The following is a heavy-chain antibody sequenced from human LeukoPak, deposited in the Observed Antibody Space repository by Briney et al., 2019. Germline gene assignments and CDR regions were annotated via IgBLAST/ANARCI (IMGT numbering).Heavy chain of an antibody. J-gene: IGHJ6*03. CDR2: IYSGGST. V-gene: IGHV3-53*01. CDR3: AKEGSYYYYYMDV. Sequence: GGSLRLSCAASEFSVGSNYMTWVRQAPGKGLEWVSLIYSGGSTYYADSVKGRFTISRDNSKNTLYLQMNSLRAEDTAVYYCAKEGSYYYYYMDVWGKGTTVTVSS. CDR1: EFSVGSNY.